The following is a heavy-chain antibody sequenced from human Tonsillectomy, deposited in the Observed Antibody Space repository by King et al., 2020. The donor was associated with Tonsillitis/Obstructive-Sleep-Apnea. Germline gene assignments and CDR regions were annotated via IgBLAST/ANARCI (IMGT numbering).Heavy chain of an antibody. J-gene: IGHJ4*02. CDR1: GGSISSSNFY. CDR3: ARHGYCAGGSCYSFDS. CDR2: IHYSGST. Sequence: QLQESGPGLVKASETLSLTCTVSGGSISSSNFYWGWIRQPPGKGLEWIGTIHYSGSTNYNPSLKSGVTISVDTSKNPFSLQLSSVTAADTAVYYCARHGYCAGGSCYSFDSWGQGTLVTVSS. V-gene: IGHV4-39*01. D-gene: IGHD2-15*01.